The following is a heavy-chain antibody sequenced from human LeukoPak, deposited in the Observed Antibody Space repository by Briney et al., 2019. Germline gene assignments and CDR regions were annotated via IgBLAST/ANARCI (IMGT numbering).Heavy chain of an antibody. CDR1: GYTFTSYG. CDR3: ARDLGRELAAFYYYGMDV. D-gene: IGHD6-6*01. V-gene: IGHV1-18*01. J-gene: IGHJ6*02. Sequence: ASVKVSCKASGYTFTSYGISWVRQAPGQGLEWMGWISAYNGNTNYAQKLQGRVTMTTDTSTSTAYMELRSLRSDDTAVYHCARDLGRELAAFYYYGMDVWGQGITVTVSS. CDR2: ISAYNGNT.